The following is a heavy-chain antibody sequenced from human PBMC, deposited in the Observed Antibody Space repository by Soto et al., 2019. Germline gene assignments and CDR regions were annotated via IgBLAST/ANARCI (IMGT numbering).Heavy chain of an antibody. J-gene: IGHJ4*02. Sequence: GGSLRLSCAASGFTFSSYGMHWVRQAPGKGLEWVAVISYDGSNKYYADSVKGRFTISRDNSKNTLYLQMNSLRAEDTAVYYCAKASTRIIAVAGPSCFDYWGQGTLVTVSS. D-gene: IGHD6-19*01. CDR2: ISYDGSNK. CDR3: AKASTRIIAVAGPSCFDY. V-gene: IGHV3-30*18. CDR1: GFTFSSYG.